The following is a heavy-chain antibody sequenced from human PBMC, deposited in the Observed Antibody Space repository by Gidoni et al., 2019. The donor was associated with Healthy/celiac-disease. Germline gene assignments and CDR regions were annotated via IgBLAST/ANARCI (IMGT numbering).Heavy chain of an antibody. Sequence: EVQLLESGGGLVQPGGSLRLSCAASGFTFSSYAMSWVRQAPGTGLEWVSAISGSGGSTYYADSVKGRFTISRDNSKNTLYLQVNSLRAEDTAVYYCAKDRRFLEWLLLGRLFDYWGQGTLVTVSS. CDR1: GFTFSSYA. J-gene: IGHJ4*02. CDR2: ISGSGGST. CDR3: AKDRRFLEWLLLGRLFDY. D-gene: IGHD3-3*01. V-gene: IGHV3-23*01.